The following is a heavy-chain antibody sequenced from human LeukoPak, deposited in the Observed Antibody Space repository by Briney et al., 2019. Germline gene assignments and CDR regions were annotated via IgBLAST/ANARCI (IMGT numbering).Heavy chain of an antibody. CDR3: AKDYGSGSYYNVNFNWFDP. V-gene: IGHV3-23*01. J-gene: IGHJ5*02. CDR2: ISGSGGVT. D-gene: IGHD3-10*01. CDR1: GFTFNTNA. Sequence: GGSLRLSCAASGFTFNTNALSWVRQAPGKGLEWVSVISGSGGVTYYADSVKGRFTISRDNSKNTLYLQMNSLRAEDTAVYYCAKDYGSGSYYNVNFNWFDPWGQGTLVTVSS.